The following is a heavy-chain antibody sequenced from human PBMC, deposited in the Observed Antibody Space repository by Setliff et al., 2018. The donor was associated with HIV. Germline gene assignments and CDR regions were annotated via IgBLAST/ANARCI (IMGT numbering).Heavy chain of an antibody. V-gene: IGHV3-15*01. CDR2: IKIKIDGGTT. CDR3: STVKWNDDYYYYGMDV. D-gene: IGHD1-20*01. J-gene: IGHJ6*02. Sequence: WIRQPPGKGLEWVGRIKIKIDGGTTDYAAHVKGRFTISRDESKNMLYVQMNSLKTEYTAVYYCSTVKWNDDYYYYGMDVWGQGTTVTVSS.